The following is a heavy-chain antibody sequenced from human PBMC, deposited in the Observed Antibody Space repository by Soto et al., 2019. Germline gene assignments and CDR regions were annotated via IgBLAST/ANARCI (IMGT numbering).Heavy chain of an antibody. V-gene: IGHV2-5*02. CDR3: AHRRKVDGVLYTFDY. J-gene: IGHJ4*02. D-gene: IGHD4-17*01. CDR2: AYWDDDK. Sequence: QITLKESGPTLVKPTQTLTLTCTFSGFSLSNVGMAVGWIRQPPGKALEWLALAYWDDDKHYNPSLQSRLTITKDTSNNQVVLTMTNMDPVDTATYYCAHRRKVDGVLYTFDYWCQGTRVTVSS. CDR1: GFSLSNVGMA.